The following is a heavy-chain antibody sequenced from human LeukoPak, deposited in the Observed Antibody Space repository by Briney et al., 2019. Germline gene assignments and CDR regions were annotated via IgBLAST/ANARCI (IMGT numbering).Heavy chain of an antibody. J-gene: IGHJ5*02. D-gene: IGHD1-26*01. CDR1: GFTFSNAW. CDR3: IGRSGSFGFA. V-gene: IGHV3-15*01. Sequence: GGSLRLSCAASGFTFSNAWMSWVRQAPGKGLEWVGRIKSKTDGGTTDYAAPVKGRFTISRDDSKTTLYLQMNSLKTEDTAVYYRIGRSGSFGFAWGQGTLVTVSS. CDR2: IKSKTDGGTT.